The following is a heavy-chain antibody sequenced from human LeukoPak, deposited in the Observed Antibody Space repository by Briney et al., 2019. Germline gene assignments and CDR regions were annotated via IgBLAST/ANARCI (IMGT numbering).Heavy chain of an antibody. CDR2: IIPIFGTA. CDR1: GGTFSSYA. J-gene: IGHJ5*02. Sequence: SVKVSCKASGGTFSSYAISWVRQAPGQGLEWMGGIIPIFGTANYAQKFQGRVTITADKSTSTAYMELSSLRSEDTAVYYCARDSDCSSTSCYFTSRFDPWGQGTLVTVSS. CDR3: ARDSDCSSTSCYFTSRFDP. D-gene: IGHD2-2*01. V-gene: IGHV1-69*06.